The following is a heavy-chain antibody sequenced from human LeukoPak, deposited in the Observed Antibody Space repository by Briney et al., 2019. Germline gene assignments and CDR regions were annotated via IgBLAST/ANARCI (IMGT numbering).Heavy chain of an antibody. CDR3: ARHTAEKYNWFDR. D-gene: IGHD5-24*01. CDR1: GGSISNYY. CDR2: IYYSGST. Sequence: SQTLSLTCTVSGGSISNYYWSWIRQPPGKGLEWIGYIYYSGSTNYNPSLKSRVTISVDTSKNQFSLKLSSVTAADTAVYYCARHTAEKYNWFDRWGQGTLVTVSS. J-gene: IGHJ5*02. V-gene: IGHV4-59*08.